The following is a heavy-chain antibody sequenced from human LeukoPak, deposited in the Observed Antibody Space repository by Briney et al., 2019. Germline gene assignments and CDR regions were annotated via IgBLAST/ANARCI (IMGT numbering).Heavy chain of an antibody. Sequence: SETLSLTCAVYGGSFSGYYWSWIRQPPGKGLKWLGEINHSGSTNYNPSLKSRVTISVDTSKNQFSLKLSSVTAADTAVYYCARGPLTNRRLRGSKYFDYWGQGTLVTVSS. CDR1: GGSFSGYY. CDR3: ARGPLTNRRLRGSKYFDY. D-gene: IGHD3-10*01. J-gene: IGHJ4*02. V-gene: IGHV4-34*01. CDR2: INHSGST.